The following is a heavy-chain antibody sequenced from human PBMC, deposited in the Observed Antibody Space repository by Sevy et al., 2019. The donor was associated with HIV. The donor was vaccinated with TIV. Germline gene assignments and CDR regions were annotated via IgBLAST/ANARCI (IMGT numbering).Heavy chain of an antibody. J-gene: IGHJ5*02. CDR1: GYSFTTYA. V-gene: IGHV1-18*01. Sequence: ASVKVSCKASGYSFTTYAITWVRQAPGQGLEWMGWISPFHGNTNYAQKLQGRVSMTTDTSTSTAYMELTRLRSDDTAVYYCARVFGGRLYNGRFDPWGQGTLVTVSS. CDR3: ARVFGGRLYNGRFDP. D-gene: IGHD3-16*01. CDR2: ISPFHGNT.